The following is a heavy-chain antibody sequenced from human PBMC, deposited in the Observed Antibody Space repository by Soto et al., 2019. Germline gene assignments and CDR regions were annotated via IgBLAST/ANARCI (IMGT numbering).Heavy chain of an antibody. Sequence: QVQLQESGPGLVKPSETLSLTCSVSGVSTSNHYWTWIRKPPGQGPEWIGCIYSRGTTNYNASFNSPVTISVDTSKNQFSRKLTSVTTADTAVYYCARGGGSPYHDHEFDYWGQGILVTVSS. CDR1: GVSTSNHY. CDR2: IYSRGTT. CDR3: ARGGGSPYHDHEFDY. V-gene: IGHV4-59*11. D-gene: IGHD2-2*01. J-gene: IGHJ4*02.